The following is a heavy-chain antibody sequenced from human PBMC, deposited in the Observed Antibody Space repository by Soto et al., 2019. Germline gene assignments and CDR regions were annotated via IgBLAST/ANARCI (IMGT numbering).Heavy chain of an antibody. J-gene: IGHJ4*02. Sequence: QVQLVESGGGVVQPGRSLRLSCAASGFTFSSYGMHWVRQAPGKGLEWVAVISYDGSNKYYADSVKGRFTISRDNSENTLYLQMNSLRAEDTAVYYCAKVPGGVGATGIDYWGQGTLVTVSS. V-gene: IGHV3-30*18. CDR3: AKVPGGVGATGIDY. D-gene: IGHD1-26*01. CDR2: ISYDGSNK. CDR1: GFTFSSYG.